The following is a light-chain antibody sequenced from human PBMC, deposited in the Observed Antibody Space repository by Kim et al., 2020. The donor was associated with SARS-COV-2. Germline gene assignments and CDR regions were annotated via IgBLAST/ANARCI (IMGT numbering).Light chain of an antibody. Sequence: VSPGERATLSCRASQSVSNNLAWYQQTPGQAPSLLIYGASTRATGVPARFSGSGSGTEFTLTISSLQSEDFAVYYCQQYNNWPPYTFGQGTKLEI. V-gene: IGKV3-15*01. CDR1: QSVSNN. J-gene: IGKJ2*01. CDR2: GAS. CDR3: QQYNNWPPYT.